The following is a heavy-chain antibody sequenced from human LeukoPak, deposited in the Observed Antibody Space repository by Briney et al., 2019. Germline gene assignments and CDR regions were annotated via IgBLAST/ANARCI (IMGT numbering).Heavy chain of an antibody. J-gene: IGHJ4*02. CDR2: IYHSGST. CDR1: GGSISSSSYY. V-gene: IGHV4-39*01. D-gene: IGHD2-8*01. Sequence: PPGTLSLTCTVSGGSISSSSYYWGWIRQPPGKGLEWIGSIYHSGSTYYNPSLKSRVTISVDTSKNQFSLKLSSVTAADMAVYYCTRHQWWLAPRNFDYWGQGTLVTVSS. CDR3: TRHQWWLAPRNFDY.